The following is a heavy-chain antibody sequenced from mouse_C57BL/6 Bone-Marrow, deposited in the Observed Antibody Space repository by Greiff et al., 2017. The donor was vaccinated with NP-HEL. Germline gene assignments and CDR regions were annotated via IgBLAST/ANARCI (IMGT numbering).Heavy chain of an antibody. CDR3: AKYGNFRYFDV. CDR1: GYAFSSSW. CDR2: IYPGDGDT. Sequence: QVQLQQSGPELVKPGASVKISCKASGYAFSSSWMNWVKQRPGKGLEWIGRIYPGDGDTNYNGKFKGKATLTADKSSSTAYMQLSSLTSEDSAVYFCAKYGNFRYFDVWGTGTTVTVSS. D-gene: IGHD2-10*02. V-gene: IGHV1-82*01. J-gene: IGHJ1*03.